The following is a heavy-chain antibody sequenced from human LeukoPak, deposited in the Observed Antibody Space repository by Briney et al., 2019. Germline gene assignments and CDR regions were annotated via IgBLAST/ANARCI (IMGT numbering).Heavy chain of an antibody. D-gene: IGHD3-22*01. Sequence: ASVKVSCKASGYPFTTYYIHWVRQAPGQGLEWMGIISPSGGSTSYAQKFQGRVTMTRDTSTSTVYMELSSLRSEDTAVYYCTRTYYYDSSGYFYGRDAFDIWGQGTMVTVSS. CDR3: TRTYYYDSSGYFYGRDAFDI. CDR1: GYPFTTYY. V-gene: IGHV1-46*01. CDR2: ISPSGGST. J-gene: IGHJ3*02.